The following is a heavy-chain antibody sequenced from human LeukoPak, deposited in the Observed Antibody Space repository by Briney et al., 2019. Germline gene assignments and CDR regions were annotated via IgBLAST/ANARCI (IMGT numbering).Heavy chain of an antibody. Sequence: GGSLRLSCAASGFTFSSYAMSWVRQAPGKGLEWVSGISGSGGSTYYADSVKGRFTISRDNSKNTLYLQMNSLRAEDTAVYYCARVYSGSYGNPFDYWGQGTLVTVSS. V-gene: IGHV3-23*01. CDR1: GFTFSSYA. CDR3: ARVYSGSYGNPFDY. D-gene: IGHD1-26*01. CDR2: ISGSGGST. J-gene: IGHJ4*02.